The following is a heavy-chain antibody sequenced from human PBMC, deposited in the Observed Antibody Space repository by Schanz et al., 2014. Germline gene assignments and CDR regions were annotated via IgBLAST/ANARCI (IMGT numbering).Heavy chain of an antibody. D-gene: IGHD4-17*01. Sequence: QVQLVDSGGGLVKPGGSLRLSCTASGFPFSDYFMAWIRQPPGRGLEWVSVIGVDGTTTYYADSVKGRFTISRDNSKNTLYLQMNSLRAEDTAVYYCARKMKLGVYGGKGHDSLDIWGQGTMVTVSS. V-gene: IGHV3-11*04. CDR2: IGVDGTTT. CDR1: GFPFSDYF. CDR3: ARKMKLGVYGGKGHDSLDI. J-gene: IGHJ3*02.